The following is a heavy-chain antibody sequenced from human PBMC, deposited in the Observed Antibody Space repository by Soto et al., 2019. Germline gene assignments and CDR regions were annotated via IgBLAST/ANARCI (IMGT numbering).Heavy chain of an antibody. CDR3: ARDRNRAYCSGGSCYSSYYYYYYGMDV. D-gene: IGHD2-15*01. J-gene: IGHJ6*02. CDR2: ISYDGSNK. Sequence: VQLVESGGGVVQPGRSLRLSCAASGFTFSSYAMHWVRQAPGKGLEWVAVISYDGSNKYYADSVKGRFTISRDNSNNTLYLQMNSLRAEDTAVYYCARDRNRAYCSGGSCYSSYYYYYYGMDVWGQGTTVTVSS. V-gene: IGHV3-30-3*01. CDR1: GFTFSSYA.